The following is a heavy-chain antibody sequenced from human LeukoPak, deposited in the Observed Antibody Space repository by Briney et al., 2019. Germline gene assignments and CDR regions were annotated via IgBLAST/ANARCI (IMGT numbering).Heavy chain of an antibody. D-gene: IGHD4-17*01. CDR2: ISYDGSNK. V-gene: IGHV3-30*18. J-gene: IGHJ3*02. CDR3: AKDKINDYGDYGFQPSNTFDI. CDR1: GFTFSSYG. Sequence: GGSLRLSCAASGFTFSSYGMHWVRQAPGKGLEWVAVISYDGSNKYYADSVKGRFTISRDNSKNTLYLQMNSLRAEDTAVYYCAKDKINDYGDYGFQPSNTFDIWGQETMVTVSS.